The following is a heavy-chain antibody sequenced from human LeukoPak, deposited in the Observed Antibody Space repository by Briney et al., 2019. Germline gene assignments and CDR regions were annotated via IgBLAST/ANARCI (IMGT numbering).Heavy chain of an antibody. CDR1: RFTFSTYA. J-gene: IGHJ4*02. CDR2: ISGSGDTT. D-gene: IGHD2-2*01. CDR3: AKSQRNDQQVVQRIDY. V-gene: IGHV3-23*01. Sequence: GGSLRLSCTASRFTFSTYAMSWVRQAPGKGLDWDPSISGSGDTTYYTGSVKGRFTISRDNSKNALYLQMSSLRAEDTAVYYCAKSQRNDQQVVQRIDYWGQGTLVTVSS.